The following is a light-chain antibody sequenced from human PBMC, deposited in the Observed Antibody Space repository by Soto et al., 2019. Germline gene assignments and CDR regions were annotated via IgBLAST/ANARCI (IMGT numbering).Light chain of an antibody. V-gene: IGKV2D-29*01. CDR3: KQSIEHPKT. CDR1: QSLLDSDGKTY. J-gene: IGKJ1*01. Sequence: DIVMTQTPLSLSVIPGQPASISCKSSQSLLDSDGKTYLYWYLQKPGQPPQPLIYEVSNRFSGVADKFSGSGSGTDFTLKISRVEAEDVGIYYCKQSIEHPKTFGQGTKVEIK. CDR2: EVS.